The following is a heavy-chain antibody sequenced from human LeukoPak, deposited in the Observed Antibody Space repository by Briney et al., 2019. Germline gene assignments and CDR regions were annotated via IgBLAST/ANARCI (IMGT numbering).Heavy chain of an antibody. D-gene: IGHD2-15*01. CDR2: IYTSETT. J-gene: IGHJ5*02. CDR3: AREPTPPHMWDIVVVSLGGGWFDP. CDR1: GGSINSANYY. Sequence: SSETLSLTCTVSGGSINSANYYWSWIRQPAGKGLEWIGRIYTSETTSYNPSLKSRVTISLDASKNQFSLKLTSVTAADTAVYYCAREPTPPHMWDIVVVSLGGGWFDPWGQGTLVSVSS. V-gene: IGHV4-61*02.